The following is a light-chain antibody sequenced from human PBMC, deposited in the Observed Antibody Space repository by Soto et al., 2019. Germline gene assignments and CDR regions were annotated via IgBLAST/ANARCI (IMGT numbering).Light chain of an antibody. V-gene: IGKV3-20*01. CDR2: GAS. CDR3: QHYGYSPHT. J-gene: IGKJ2*01. CDR1: QTITNNY. Sequence: IVLTQSPGTLSLSPGERATLSCRASQTITNNYLAWYQQKPGQPPRLLIYGASTRATGVPERFSGSGSGTDFTLTIFRLEPEDSAVFYCQHYGYSPHTFGQGSKLEIK.